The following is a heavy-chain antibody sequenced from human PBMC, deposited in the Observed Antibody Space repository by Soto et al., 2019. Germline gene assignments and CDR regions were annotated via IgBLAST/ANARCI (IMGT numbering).Heavy chain of an antibody. Sequence: SQTLSLTCAISGDSVPSNSAAWNWIRQSPSRGLEWLGRTYYRSKWYNDYAVSVKSRITINPDTSKNQFSLQLNSVTPEDTAVYYCARGITGTNLYYYYGMDVWGQGTTGTVSS. V-gene: IGHV6-1*01. CDR1: GDSVPSNSAA. CDR2: TYYRSKWYN. J-gene: IGHJ6*02. CDR3: ARGITGTNLYYYYGMDV. D-gene: IGHD1-7*01.